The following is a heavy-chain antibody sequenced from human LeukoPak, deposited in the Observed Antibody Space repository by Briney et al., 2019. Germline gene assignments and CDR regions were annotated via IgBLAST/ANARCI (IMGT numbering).Heavy chain of an antibody. J-gene: IGHJ4*02. CDR1: GGSISSSNW. CDR2: IYHSGST. D-gene: IGHD3-10*01. CDR3: ARSASMVRGVITFDY. V-gene: IGHV4-4*02. Sequence: PSETLSLTCAVSGGSISSSNWWSWVRQPPGKGLEWIGEIYHSGSTNYNPSLKSRVSISVDKSKNQFSLKLSSVTAADTAVYYCARSASMVRGVITFDYWGQGTLVTVSS.